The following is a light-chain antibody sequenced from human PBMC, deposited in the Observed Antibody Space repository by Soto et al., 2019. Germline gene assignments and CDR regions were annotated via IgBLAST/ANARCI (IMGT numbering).Light chain of an antibody. CDR1: SSDVGSYNL. CDR3: CSYADSSTYV. Sequence: QSALTQPASVSGSPGQSITISCTGTSSDVGSYNLVSWYQQHPGKAPKLIIYAGSKRPSGVSNRFSGSQSGNTASLTISGLQAEDEADYYCCSYADSSTYVFGTGTKVTVL. CDR2: AGS. V-gene: IGLV2-23*01. J-gene: IGLJ1*01.